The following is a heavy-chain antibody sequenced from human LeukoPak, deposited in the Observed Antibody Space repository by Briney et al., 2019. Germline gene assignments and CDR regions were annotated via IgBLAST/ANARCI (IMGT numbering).Heavy chain of an antibody. V-gene: IGHV4-34*01. D-gene: IGHD3-22*01. CDR3: ARSPPNYDSSGYYDHFDY. Sequence: SETLSLTCAVYGESFSGYYWSWIRQPPGKGLEWIGEINHSGSPNYNPSLMSRVTISVDTSKNQFSLKLSSVTAADTAVYYCARSPPNYDSSGYYDHFDYWGQGTLVTVSS. CDR2: INHSGSP. CDR1: GESFSGYY. J-gene: IGHJ4*02.